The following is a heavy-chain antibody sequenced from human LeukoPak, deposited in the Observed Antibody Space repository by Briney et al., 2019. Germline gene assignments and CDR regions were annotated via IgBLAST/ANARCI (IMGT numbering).Heavy chain of an antibody. Sequence: SVKVSCKASGGTINSFATTWVRQAPGQGLEWVGQFIPIFATVNYAERLQGRVTITTDESTNTAYMELTRLTSEDTATYYCARSAGQDPGGPQKGYASDVWGQGTLVIVSS. V-gene: IGHV1-69*05. CDR2: FIPIFATV. J-gene: IGHJ3*01. CDR3: ARSAGQDPGGPQKGYASDV. CDR1: GGTINSFA. D-gene: IGHD2-8*02.